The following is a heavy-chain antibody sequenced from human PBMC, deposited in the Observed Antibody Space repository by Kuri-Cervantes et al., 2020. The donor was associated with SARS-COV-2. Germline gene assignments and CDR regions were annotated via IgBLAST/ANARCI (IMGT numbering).Heavy chain of an antibody. Sequence: ASVKVSCKASGYTFTSYGISWVRQAPGQGLEWMGWISAYNGNTNYAQKLQGRVAMTTDTSTSTVYMELRSLRSDDTAVYYCAREGYYDSSGYFGDYVRMDVWGQGTTVTVSS. CDR3: AREGYYDSSGYFGDYVRMDV. J-gene: IGHJ6*02. CDR1: GYTFTSYG. CDR2: ISAYNGNT. D-gene: IGHD3-22*01. V-gene: IGHV1-18*01.